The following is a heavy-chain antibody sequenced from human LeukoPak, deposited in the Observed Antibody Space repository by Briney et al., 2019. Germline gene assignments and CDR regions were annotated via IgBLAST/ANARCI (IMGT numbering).Heavy chain of an antibody. CDR3: VRGSYGAYDY. V-gene: IGHV3-21*01. CDR2: ISSDSSYI. CDR1: GFNFNTYT. Sequence: GGSLRLSCAASGFNFNTYTMNWVRRAPGKGLEWVSSISSDSSYIYYADAVHSRFTVSRDNAKYSLYLQMNSLRAEDTAVYYCVRGSYGAYDYWGQGSLVTVSS. J-gene: IGHJ4*02. D-gene: IGHD4-17*01.